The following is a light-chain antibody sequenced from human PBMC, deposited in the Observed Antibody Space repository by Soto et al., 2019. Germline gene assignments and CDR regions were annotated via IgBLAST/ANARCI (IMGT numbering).Light chain of an antibody. CDR2: AAS. V-gene: IGKV1-9*01. CDR1: QDISSY. Sequence: DIQLTQSPSFLSASVGDRVTITCRTSQDISSYLAWYQQKPGKAPQLLISAASTLQSGVPSRFSGSGSGTEFTLTISSLQPEDFATYYCHQRSKWPQTFGQGTTVEIK. CDR3: HQRSKWPQT. J-gene: IGKJ1*01.